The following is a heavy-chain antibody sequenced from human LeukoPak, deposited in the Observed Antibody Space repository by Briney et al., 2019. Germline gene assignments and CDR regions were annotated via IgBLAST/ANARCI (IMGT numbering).Heavy chain of an antibody. CDR1: GGSISSSSYH. Sequence: SETLSLTCIVSGGSISSSSYHCGCILQPPGKGLEWIGNIYYSGSTYYNPSLKSRVTMSVDTSKNQFSLRVNSVTAADTAVYYCAEYTSSSAYFDHWGQGTLVTVSS. CDR2: IYYSGST. D-gene: IGHD6-6*01. V-gene: IGHV4-39*01. J-gene: IGHJ4*02. CDR3: AEYTSSSAYFDH.